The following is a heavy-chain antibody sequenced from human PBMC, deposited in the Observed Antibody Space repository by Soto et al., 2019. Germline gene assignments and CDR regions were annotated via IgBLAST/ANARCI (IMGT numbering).Heavy chain of an antibody. D-gene: IGHD1-26*01. V-gene: IGHV1-46*01. CDR2: INPSGGST. CDR1: GYTFTSYY. J-gene: IGHJ6*02. Sequence: QVQLVQSGAEVKKPGASVKVSCKASGYTFTSYYMHWVRQAPGQGLEWMGTINPSGGSTSYAQKSHGRVTMTRDTPTSTVYKELSSLRSDKTTVYYRASQGGTSYPYRIDLCGQGTTDTVSS. CDR3: ASQGGTSYPYRIDL.